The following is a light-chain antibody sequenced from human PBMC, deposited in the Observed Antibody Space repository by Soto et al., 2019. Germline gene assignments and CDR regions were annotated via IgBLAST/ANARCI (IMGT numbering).Light chain of an antibody. CDR2: DDN. CDR3: GTWDTSLSVGV. CDR1: SSNIGKKY. J-gene: IGLJ2*01. V-gene: IGLV1-51*01. Sequence: QSVLTQPPSVSAAPGQKVTISCSGSSSNIGKKYVSWYQQFPGTAPKVLIYDDNKRPSGIPDRFSGSKSGTSATLGITGLQTGDEADYYCGTWDTSLSVGVFGGGTKLTVL.